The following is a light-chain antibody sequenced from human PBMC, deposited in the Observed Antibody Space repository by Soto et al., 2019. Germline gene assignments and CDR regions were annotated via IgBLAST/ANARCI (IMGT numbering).Light chain of an antibody. J-gene: IGKJ1*01. V-gene: IGKV3-20*01. CDR1: QSVSSSY. Sequence: EIVLPQSPGTLSLSPGERATLSCRASQSVSSSYLAWYQQKPGQAPRLLIYGASSRATGIPDRFSGSGSGTDFTLTISSLEPEDFAVYDCQQYGSSTWPFGQGAKVEIK. CDR2: GAS. CDR3: QQYGSSTWP.